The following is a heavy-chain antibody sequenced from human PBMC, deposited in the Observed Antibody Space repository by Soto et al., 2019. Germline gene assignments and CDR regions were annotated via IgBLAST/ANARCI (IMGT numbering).Heavy chain of an antibody. V-gene: IGHV4-31*03. J-gene: IGHJ5*02. CDR2: IYYSGRT. D-gene: IGHD1-7*01. CDR1: GGSISSGAYY. CDR3: ARLNWNYEGNWFDP. Sequence: QVQLQESGPGLVKPSQTLSLTCTVSGGSISSGAYYWSWIRQHPGKGLEWIGYIYYSGRTYYNPSLHSRVTISIDTSKNQFSLKLSSVTAADTAVYYCARLNWNYEGNWFDPWGQGTLVTVSS.